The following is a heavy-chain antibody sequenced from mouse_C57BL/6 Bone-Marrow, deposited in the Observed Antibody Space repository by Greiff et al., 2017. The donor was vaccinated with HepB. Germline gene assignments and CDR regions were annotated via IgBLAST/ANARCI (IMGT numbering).Heavy chain of an antibody. CDR2: IYPGSGST. V-gene: IGHV1-55*01. Sequence: QVQLQQPGAELVKPGASVKMSCKASGYTFTSYWITWVKQRPGQGLEWIGDIYPGSGSTNYNEKFKSKATLTVDTSSSTAYMQLRSLTSEDSAVYYCARKDYYGSSFWYFDVWGTGTTVTVSS. CDR1: GYTFTSYW. D-gene: IGHD1-1*01. J-gene: IGHJ1*03. CDR3: ARKDYYGSSFWYFDV.